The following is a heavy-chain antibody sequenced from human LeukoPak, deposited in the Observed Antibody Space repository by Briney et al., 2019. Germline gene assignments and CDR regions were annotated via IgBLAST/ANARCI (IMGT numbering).Heavy chain of an antibody. Sequence: SETLSLTCAVYGGSFSGYYWSWIRQPPGKGLEWIGEINHSGSTNYNPSLKSRVTISVDTSKNQFSLKLSSVTAADTAVYYCARGARNTYDFWSGYYLNFDYWGQGTLVTVSS. D-gene: IGHD3-3*01. J-gene: IGHJ4*02. CDR3: ARGARNTYDFWSGYYLNFDY. CDR1: GGSFSGYY. CDR2: INHSGST. V-gene: IGHV4-34*01.